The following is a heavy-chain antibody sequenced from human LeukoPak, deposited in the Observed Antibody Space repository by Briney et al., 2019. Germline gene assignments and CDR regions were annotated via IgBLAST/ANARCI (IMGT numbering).Heavy chain of an antibody. CDR1: GFTFSGYA. CDR3: ARDGNRIAVATN. D-gene: IGHD6-19*01. V-gene: IGHV3-21*01. J-gene: IGHJ4*02. Sequence: GGSLRLSCAASGFTFSGYAMTWVRQAPGKGLEWVSSISSSSSYIYYADSVKGRFTISRDNAKNSLYLQMNSLRAEDTAVYYCARDGNRIAVATNWGQGTLVTVSS. CDR2: ISSSSSYI.